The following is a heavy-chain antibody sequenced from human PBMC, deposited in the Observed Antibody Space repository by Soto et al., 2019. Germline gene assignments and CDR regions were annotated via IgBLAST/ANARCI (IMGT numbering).Heavy chain of an antibody. CDR1: GGSISSYY. J-gene: IGHJ6*04. CDR2: IYYTGST. CDR3: ARDLMSIPGDV. Sequence: QVQLQEPGPGLVKPSETLSLTCTVSGGSISSYYWSWIRQPPGKGLEWIGYIYYTGSTNYNPSLESRVTISLDTSKNQFSLNLRSVTAAHTAVYYCARDLMSIPGDVWGKGTTVTVSS. V-gene: IGHV4-59*01.